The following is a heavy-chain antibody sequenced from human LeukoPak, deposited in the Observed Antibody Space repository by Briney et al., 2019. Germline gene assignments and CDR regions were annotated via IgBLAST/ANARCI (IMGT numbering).Heavy chain of an antibody. CDR3: ARDHDLVFDY. Sequence: ASVKVSCKASEYTFASYDINWVRQAPGQGLEWMGWINSNSGGTNYAQKFQGRVTMTRDTSISTAYMELSRLRSDDTAVYYCARDHDLVFDYWGQGTLVTVSS. CDR2: INSNSGGT. CDR1: EYTFASYD. J-gene: IGHJ4*02. V-gene: IGHV1-2*02. D-gene: IGHD3-3*01.